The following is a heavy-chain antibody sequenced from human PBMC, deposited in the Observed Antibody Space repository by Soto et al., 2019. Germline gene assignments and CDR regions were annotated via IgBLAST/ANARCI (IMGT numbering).Heavy chain of an antibody. V-gene: IGHV3-48*03. CDR3: AKPHPTPDYDFWSGNYHGMDV. Sequence: GSLKLSCAASGFTFSSFEMNWVRQAPDKGLEWASYISSSGSTKYYADSVKGRFAISRDNAKNSLWLQMSSLRAEDTAVYYCAKPHPTPDYDFWSGNYHGMDVWGQGTTVTVSS. CDR2: ISSSGSTK. J-gene: IGHJ6*02. CDR1: GFTFSSFE. D-gene: IGHD3-3*01.